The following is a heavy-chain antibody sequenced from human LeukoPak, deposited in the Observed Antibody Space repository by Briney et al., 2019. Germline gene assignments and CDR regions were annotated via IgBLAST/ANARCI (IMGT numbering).Heavy chain of an antibody. J-gene: IGHJ4*02. D-gene: IGHD1-14*01. CDR3: ARTPGSWQFNK. Sequence: PSETLSLTCTVSGDSISSFYWSWIRQPPGKGLEWIGYIYYNGNTNSNPSLKSRVTISADTSKNQFSLKLTSVTAADTAVYYCARTPGSWQFNKWGQGTLVTVSS. V-gene: IGHV4-59*08. CDR1: GDSISSFY. CDR2: IYYNGNT.